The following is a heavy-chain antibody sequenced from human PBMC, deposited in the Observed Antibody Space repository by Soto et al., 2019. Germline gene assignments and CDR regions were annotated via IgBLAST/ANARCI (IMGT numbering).Heavy chain of an antibody. CDR1: GFTFSRHA. J-gene: IGHJ4*02. V-gene: IGHV3-23*01. CDR2: ISGSGSST. CDR3: AKVGGGYDWGSYYYYLHY. Sequence: GGSLRLSCAASGFTFSRHAMSWVRQAPGKGLEWVSGISGSGSSTDYADSVKGRFTISRDNSKNTLFLQMNGLRVEDTAVYYCAKVGGGYDWGSYYYYLHYWGQGTLVTVSS. D-gene: IGHD3-10*01.